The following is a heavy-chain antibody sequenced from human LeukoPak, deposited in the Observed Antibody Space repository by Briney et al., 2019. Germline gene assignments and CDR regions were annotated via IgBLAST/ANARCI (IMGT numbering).Heavy chain of an antibody. J-gene: IGHJ4*02. D-gene: IGHD1-7*01. V-gene: IGHV3-7*01. CDR1: GFTFSSYW. CDR3: ATNNWNYGFDY. CDR2: IKQDGSEK. Sequence: QPGGSLRLSCAASGFTFSSYWVSWVRQAPGKGLEWVANIKQDGSEKYYVDSVKGRFTISRDNAKNSLYLQMNSLRAEDTAVYYCATNNWNYGFDYWGQGTLVTVSS.